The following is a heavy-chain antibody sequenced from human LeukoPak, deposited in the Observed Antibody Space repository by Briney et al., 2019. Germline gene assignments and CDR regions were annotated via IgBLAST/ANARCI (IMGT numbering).Heavy chain of an antibody. CDR1: GFTFSSYA. J-gene: IGHJ6*03. CDR2: ISYDGSNK. Sequence: PGGSLRLSCAASGFTFSSYAMHWVRQAPGKGLEWVAVISYDGSNKYYADSVKGRFTISRDNSKNTLYLQMNSLRAEDTAVYYCARAHVKRQQLVPDYYYYMDVWGKGTTVTVSS. CDR3: ARAHVKRQQLVPDYYYYMDV. V-gene: IGHV3-30*04. D-gene: IGHD6-13*01.